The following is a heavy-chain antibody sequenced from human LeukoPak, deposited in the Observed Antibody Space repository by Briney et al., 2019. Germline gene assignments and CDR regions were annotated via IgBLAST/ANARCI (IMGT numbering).Heavy chain of an antibody. CDR2: IYSGGST. V-gene: IGHV3-66*01. CDR1: GFTVSSNY. J-gene: IGHJ4*02. CDR3: ARVGYTGPWYSSLPFDY. D-gene: IGHD2-15*01. Sequence: GGSLRLSCAVSGFTVSSNYMSWVRQAPGKGLEWDSIIYSGGSTYYADSVKGRFTISRDNSKNTQYLQMTSMRLEDTAVYYCARVGYTGPWYSSLPFDYWRQGPLVTVSS.